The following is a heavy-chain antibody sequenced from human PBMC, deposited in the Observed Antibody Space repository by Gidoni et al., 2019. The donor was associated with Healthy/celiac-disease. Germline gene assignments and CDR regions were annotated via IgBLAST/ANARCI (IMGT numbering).Heavy chain of an antibody. CDR2: IWYDGSNK. CDR1: GFTFSSYG. CDR3: AREEMATANFDY. Sequence: QVQLVESGGGVVQPGRSLRLSCAASGFTFSSYGMHWVRQAPGKGLEWVAVIWYDGSNKYYADSVKGRFTISIDNSKNTLYLQMNSLRAEDTAVYYCAREEMATANFDYWGQGTLVTVSS. J-gene: IGHJ4*02. V-gene: IGHV3-33*01. D-gene: IGHD5-18*01.